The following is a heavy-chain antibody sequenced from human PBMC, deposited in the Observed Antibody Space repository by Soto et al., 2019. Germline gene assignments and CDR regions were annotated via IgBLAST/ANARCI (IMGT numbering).Heavy chain of an antibody. CDR1: GYTFTSYG. CDR3: ARGSDYYDSSQDV. J-gene: IGHJ6*02. D-gene: IGHD3-22*01. CDR2: ISAYNGNT. Sequence: ASVQVSCKASGYTFTSYGISWVRQAPGQGLEWMGLISAYNGNTNYAQKLQGRVTMTTDTSTSTAYMELRSLRFDDTAVYYCARGSDYYDSSQDVWGQGTTVTVSS. V-gene: IGHV1-18*01.